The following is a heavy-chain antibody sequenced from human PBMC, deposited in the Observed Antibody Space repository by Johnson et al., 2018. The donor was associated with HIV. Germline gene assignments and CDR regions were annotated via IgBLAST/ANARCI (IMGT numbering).Heavy chain of an antibody. D-gene: IGHD6-19*01. CDR2: RSRSGSTI. CDR1: GFTFSDAY. Sequence: QVQLVESGGGLVKPGGSLRLSCAASGFTFSDAYMSWIRQAPGKGLEWVSYRSRSGSTIAYADSVKGRFTISRDNTKDTRYLQMNSLRAEDTAVYYCARDRDGQQWRSAFDIWGQGTMVTVSS. V-gene: IGHV3-11*01. J-gene: IGHJ3*02. CDR3: ARDRDGQQWRSAFDI.